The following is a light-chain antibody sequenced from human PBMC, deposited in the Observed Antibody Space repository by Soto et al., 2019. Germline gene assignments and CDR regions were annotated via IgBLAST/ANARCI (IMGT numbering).Light chain of an antibody. V-gene: IGLV2-14*03. CDR3: SSYTSSSPRV. J-gene: IGLJ2*01. CDR1: SSDVGGYNY. Sequence: QSALTQPASVSGSPGQSITISCTGTSSDVGGYNYVSWYQQHPGKAPKLMIYDVSNRPSGVSSRFSGSKSGNTASLTISGLQAEDGADYYCSSYTSSSPRVFGGGTKVTVL. CDR2: DVS.